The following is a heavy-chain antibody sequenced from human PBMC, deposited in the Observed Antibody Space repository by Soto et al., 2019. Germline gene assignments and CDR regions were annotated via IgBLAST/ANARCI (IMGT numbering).Heavy chain of an antibody. CDR2: ISSSSSYI. V-gene: IGHV3-21*01. CDR3: AGWGSSDAFDI. D-gene: IGHD6-6*01. J-gene: IGHJ3*02. CDR1: GFTFSSYS. Sequence: GGSLRLSCAASGFTFSSYSMNWVRQAPGKGLEWVSSISSSSSYIYYAGSMKGRFTISRDNAKNSLYLQMNSLSAEDTAVYYCAGWGSSDAFDIWGQGTMVTVSS.